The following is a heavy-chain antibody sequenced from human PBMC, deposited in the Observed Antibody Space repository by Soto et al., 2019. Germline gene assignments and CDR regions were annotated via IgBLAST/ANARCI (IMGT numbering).Heavy chain of an antibody. CDR2: ISGSGGST. CDR1: GFTFSSYA. V-gene: IGHV3-23*01. CDR3: AKSPNYCSSTSCSPRQYHYYGMDV. J-gene: IGHJ6*02. D-gene: IGHD2-2*01. Sequence: LRLSCAASGFTFSSYAMSWVRQAPGKGLEWVSAISGSGGSTYYAESVKGRFTTSRDNSKNTLYLQMNSLRAEDTAVYYCAKSPNYCSSTSCSPRQYHYYGMDVWGQGTTVTVS.